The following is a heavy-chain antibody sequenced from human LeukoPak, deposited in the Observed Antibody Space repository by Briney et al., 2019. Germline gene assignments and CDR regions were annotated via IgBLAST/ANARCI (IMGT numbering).Heavy chain of an antibody. CDR2: IYYSGST. CDR1: GGSISSYY. CDR3: ARCITIFGVVIGWFDP. J-gene: IGHJ5*02. Sequence: PSETLSLTCTVSGGSISSYYWSWIRQPPGKGLEWIGYIYYSGSTNYNPSLKSRVTISVDTSKNQFSLKLSSVTAADTAVYYCARCITIFGVVIGWFDPWGQGTLVTVSS. V-gene: IGHV4-59*12. D-gene: IGHD3-3*01.